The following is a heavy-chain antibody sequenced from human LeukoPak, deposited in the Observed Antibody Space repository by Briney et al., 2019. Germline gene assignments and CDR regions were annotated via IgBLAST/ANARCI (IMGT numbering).Heavy chain of an antibody. CDR1: GFIFDDYG. CDR2: INWKGGST. CDR3: ARDTRKGYYDSSGLFDY. J-gene: IGHJ4*02. V-gene: IGHV3-20*01. D-gene: IGHD3-22*01. Sequence: GGSLRLSCAASGFIFDDYGMSWVRPAPGKGLEWVSGINWKGGSTGYADSVKGRFTISRDNAKNSLYLQMNSLRAEDTALYHCARDTRKGYYDSSGLFDYWGQGTLVTVSS.